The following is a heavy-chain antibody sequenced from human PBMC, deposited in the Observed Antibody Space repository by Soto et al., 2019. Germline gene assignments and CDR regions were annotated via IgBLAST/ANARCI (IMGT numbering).Heavy chain of an antibody. Sequence: QVQLVQSGAEVKKPGASVKVSCKASGYTFTSYGISWVRQAPGQGLEWMGWISAYNGNTNYAQKLQGRITMTTDTSTSTAYMELRSLSSDDTAVYYCARVGVLVTATHESSFDPCRQGTLVTVSS. D-gene: IGHD2-21*02. CDR1: GYTFTSYG. CDR3: ARVGVLVTATHESSFDP. J-gene: IGHJ5*02. CDR2: ISAYNGNT. V-gene: IGHV1-18*01.